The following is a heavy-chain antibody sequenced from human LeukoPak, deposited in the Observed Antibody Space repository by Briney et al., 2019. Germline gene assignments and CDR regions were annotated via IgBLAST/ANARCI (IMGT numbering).Heavy chain of an antibody. Sequence: SETLSLTCTVSGGSISSYYWSWIRQPPGKGLEWIWYIYYSGSTNYNPSLKSRVTISVDTSNNQFSLKLSSVTAADTAVYYCASNYYDSSGSDAFDIWGQGTMVTVSS. V-gene: IGHV4-59*01. CDR2: IYYSGST. D-gene: IGHD3-22*01. CDR3: ASNYYDSSGSDAFDI. CDR1: GGSISSYY. J-gene: IGHJ3*02.